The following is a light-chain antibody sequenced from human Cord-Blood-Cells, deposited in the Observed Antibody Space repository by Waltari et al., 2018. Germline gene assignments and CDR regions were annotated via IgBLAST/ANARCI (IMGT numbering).Light chain of an antibody. V-gene: IGLV3-25*03. Sequence: SYELTQPPPVSVSPGQTARLTCSGDALPKQYAYWYQQKPGQAPVRVIYKDSERPSGSPERFSGSSSGTTVTLTISGVQAEDEADYYCQSADSSGTHWVFGGGTKLTVL. CDR3: QSADSSGTHWV. J-gene: IGLJ3*02. CDR2: KDS. CDR1: ALPKQY.